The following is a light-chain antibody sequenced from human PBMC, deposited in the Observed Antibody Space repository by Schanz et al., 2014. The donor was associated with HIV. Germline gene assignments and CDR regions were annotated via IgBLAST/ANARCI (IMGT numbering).Light chain of an antibody. V-gene: IGKV3-20*01. J-gene: IGKJ5*01. Sequence: EIEMTQSPATLSVSPGERATLSCRASQSVSSSYFAWYQQKPGQAPRLLMYDASSRATDIPDRFSGSGSGTDFTLTITRLEPEDFAVFYCQQYGSLPITFGQGTRLEIK. CDR1: QSVSSSY. CDR3: QQYGSLPIT. CDR2: DAS.